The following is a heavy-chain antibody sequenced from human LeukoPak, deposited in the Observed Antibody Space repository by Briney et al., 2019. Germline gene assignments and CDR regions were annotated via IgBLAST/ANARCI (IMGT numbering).Heavy chain of an antibody. CDR1: GGSISSYY. Sequence: SETLSLTCTVSGGSISSYYWSWIRQPPGKGLEWIGYIHYSGTTNYNPSLKSRVTISVDTSKSQFSLKLSSVTAADTAVYYCARDFYDFWSGYHDCWGQGTLVTVSS. V-gene: IGHV4-59*01. CDR2: IHYSGTT. CDR3: ARDFYDFWSGYHDC. J-gene: IGHJ4*02. D-gene: IGHD3-3*01.